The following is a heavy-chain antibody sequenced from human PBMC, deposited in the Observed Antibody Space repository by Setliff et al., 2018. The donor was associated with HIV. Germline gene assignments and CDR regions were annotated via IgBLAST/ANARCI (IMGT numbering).Heavy chain of an antibody. V-gene: IGHV1-2*02. CDR3: AREGSPIYYFDY. CDR2: INVNNDAT. Sequence: ASVKVSCKASGYTFTSHYIHWVRQAPGQGLGWMGWINVNNDATNYAQKFQGRVSMTRDTSISTAYMEVSSLRSDDTAVYYCAREGSPIYYFDYWSQGTLVTVSS. D-gene: IGHD3-10*01. J-gene: IGHJ4*02. CDR1: GYTFTSHY.